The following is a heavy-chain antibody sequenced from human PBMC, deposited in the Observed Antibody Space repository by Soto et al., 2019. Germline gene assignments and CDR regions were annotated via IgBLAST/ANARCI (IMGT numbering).Heavy chain of an antibody. CDR1: GFTFSSYA. CDR3: AKFCIPGRSGYCTNCVCYTEREISGTDL. D-gene: IGHD2-8*01. V-gene: IGHV3-23*01. Sequence: PGGYLRLSCAASGFTFSSYAMSWVRQAPGKGLEWVSAISGSGGSTYYADSVKGRFTISRDNSKNTLYLQMNSLRAEDTAVYYCAKFCIPGRSGYCTNCVCYTEREISGTDLLGQGSTGTV. CDR2: ISGSGGST. J-gene: IGHJ6*02.